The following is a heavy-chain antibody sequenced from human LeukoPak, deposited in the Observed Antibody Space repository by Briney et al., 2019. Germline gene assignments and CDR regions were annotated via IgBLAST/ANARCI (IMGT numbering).Heavy chain of an antibody. CDR3: ARDSWGFDF. Sequence: PGGSLRVSCAASGFTFSNFAMHWVRQAPAKGLEWVAMVSYDGSNKYTDSVKGRFTISRDNSKNMVDPYMSNLKIEDTAVYYCARDSWGFDFWGQGTLVTVSS. D-gene: IGHD7-27*01. J-gene: IGHJ4*02. CDR2: VSYDGSNK. CDR1: GFTFSNFA. V-gene: IGHV3-30*04.